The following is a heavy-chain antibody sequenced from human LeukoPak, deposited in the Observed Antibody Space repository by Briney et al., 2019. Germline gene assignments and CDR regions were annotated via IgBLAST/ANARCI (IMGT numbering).Heavy chain of an antibody. V-gene: IGHV1-18*01. D-gene: IGHD3-10*01. Sequence: VASVKVSCKASGYTFTSYGISWVRQAPGQGLEWVGWISAYNGNTNYAQKLQGRVTMTTDTSTSTAYMELRSLRSDDTAVYYCARGFWFGDSKWFVPWGQGTLVTVSS. CDR3: ARGFWFGDSKWFVP. CDR1: GYTFTSYG. CDR2: ISAYNGNT. J-gene: IGHJ5*02.